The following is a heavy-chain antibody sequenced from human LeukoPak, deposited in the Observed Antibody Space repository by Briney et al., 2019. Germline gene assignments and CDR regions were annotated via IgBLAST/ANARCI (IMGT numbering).Heavy chain of an antibody. V-gene: IGHV3-21*01. CDR1: GFTFSSYS. J-gene: IGHJ3*02. D-gene: IGHD6-13*01. Sequence: PGGSLRLSCAASGFTFSSYSMNWVRQAPGKGLEWVSSISSSSSYIYYADSVKGRFTISRDNAKNSLYLQMNSLRAEDTAVYYCARDRIPDSGSWFRYDAFDIWGQGTMVTVSS. CDR3: ARDRIPDSGSWFRYDAFDI. CDR2: ISSSSSYI.